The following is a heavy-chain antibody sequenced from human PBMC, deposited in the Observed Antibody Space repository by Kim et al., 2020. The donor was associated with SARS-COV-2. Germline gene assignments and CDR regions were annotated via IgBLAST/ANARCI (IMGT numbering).Heavy chain of an antibody. CDR2: IKEDGSGK. V-gene: IGHV3-7*01. Sequence: GGSLRLSCSASGFTFSDNWMSWVRQAPGKGLEWVSNIKEDGSGKYYVDSVKGRFTISRDNAKNSLYLQMNSLRVEDTAVYHCVRYVQWVAPFDYWGQ. CDR3: VRYVQWVAPFDY. CDR1: GFTFSDNW. J-gene: IGHJ4*02. D-gene: IGHD6-19*01.